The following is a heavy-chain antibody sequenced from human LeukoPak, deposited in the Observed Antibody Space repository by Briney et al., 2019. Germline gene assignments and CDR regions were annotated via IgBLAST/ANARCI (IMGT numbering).Heavy chain of an antibody. V-gene: IGHV3-21*01. CDR1: GFTFSSYS. Sequence: GGSLRLSCAASGFTFSSYSMNWVRQAPGKGLEWVSSISSSSSYICYADSVKGRFTISRDNAKNSLYLQMNSLRAEDTAVYYCARIAVAGLVLEYWGQGTLVTVSS. CDR2: ISSSSSYI. CDR3: ARIAVAGLVLEY. D-gene: IGHD6-19*01. J-gene: IGHJ4*02.